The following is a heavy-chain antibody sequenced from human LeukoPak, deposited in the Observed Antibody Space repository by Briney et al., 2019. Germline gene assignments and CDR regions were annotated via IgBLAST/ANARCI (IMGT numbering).Heavy chain of an antibody. CDR2: ITPSSGSA. Sequence: ASVNVSCKASGGTVSGYPVSWVRQTPGQGLAWVGGITPSSGSANYAQKFQGRVIIRTDDSTATAYLDLTGLRSEDTAVYYCARGIAPGYFDFWGQGTLVTVSS. CDR1: GGTVSGYP. V-gene: IGHV1-69*05. D-gene: IGHD2-21*01. CDR3: ARGIAPGYFDF. J-gene: IGHJ4*02.